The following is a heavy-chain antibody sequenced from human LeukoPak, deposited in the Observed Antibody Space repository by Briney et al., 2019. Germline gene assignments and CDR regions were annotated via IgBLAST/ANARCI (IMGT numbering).Heavy chain of an antibody. J-gene: IGHJ4*02. CDR3: ASGGYYYGSGSYYKGYYFDY. CDR1: GGSISSYY. Sequence: PSETLSLTCTVSGGSISSYYWSWIRQPAGKGLEWIGRIYTSGSTNYNPSLKSRVTMSVDTSKNQFSLKLSSVTAADTAVYYCASGGYYYGSGSYYKGYYFDYWGQGTLVTVSS. D-gene: IGHD3-10*01. V-gene: IGHV4-4*07. CDR2: IYTSGST.